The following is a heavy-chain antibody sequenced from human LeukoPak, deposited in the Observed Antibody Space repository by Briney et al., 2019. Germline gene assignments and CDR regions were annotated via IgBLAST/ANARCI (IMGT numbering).Heavy chain of an antibody. D-gene: IGHD3-22*01. CDR1: GFTFSSYS. Sequence: PGGSLRLSCAASGFTFSSYSMNWVRQAPGKGLEWVSSISSSSSYIYYADSVKGRFTISRDNAKDSLYLQMNSLRAEDTAVYYCARSITMIVVVSPDAFDIWGQGTMVTVSS. V-gene: IGHV3-21*01. CDR2: ISSSSSYI. J-gene: IGHJ3*02. CDR3: ARSITMIVVVSPDAFDI.